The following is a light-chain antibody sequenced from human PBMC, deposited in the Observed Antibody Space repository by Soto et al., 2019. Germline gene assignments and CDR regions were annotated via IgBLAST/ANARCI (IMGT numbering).Light chain of an antibody. CDR2: GAS. CDR1: QSVSSNY. CDR3: QQYGNSPQT. Sequence: EIVLTQSPGTLSLSPGERATLSCRASQSVSSNYLAWYQQKPGQAPRLLIYGASSRATGIPDRFSGSGSGTDFTLTISRLEPEDFAVYYCQQYGNSPQTFGQGKKVEIK. V-gene: IGKV3-20*01. J-gene: IGKJ1*01.